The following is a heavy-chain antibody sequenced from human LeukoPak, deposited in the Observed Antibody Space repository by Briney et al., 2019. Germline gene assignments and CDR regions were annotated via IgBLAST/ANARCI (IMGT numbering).Heavy chain of an antibody. V-gene: IGHV1-58*02. CDR2: IVVGSGNT. CDR1: GFTFTSSA. D-gene: IGHD2-21*02. CDR3: AVPRPMTEVDAFDI. Sequence: GASVKVSCKASGFTFTSSAMQWVRQARGQRLEWIGWIVVGSGNTNYAQKFQERVTITRDMSTSTAYMELSSLRSEDTAVYYCAVPRPMTEVDAFDIWGQGTMVTVSS. J-gene: IGHJ3*02.